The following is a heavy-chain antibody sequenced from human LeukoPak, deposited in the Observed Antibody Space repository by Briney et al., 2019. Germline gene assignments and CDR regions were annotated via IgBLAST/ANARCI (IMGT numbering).Heavy chain of an antibody. J-gene: IGHJ3*02. CDR1: GVTFSNYA. CDR3: ARDRSSGTFDSFGI. D-gene: IGHD1-26*01. Sequence: VASVKVSCKASGVTFSNYAISWLRQAPGQGLKWMGGIIPIFGPPNNAQKFQDRVTITADESTNTAYMELRSLTSEDTAMYYCARDRSSGTFDSFGIWGPGTMVIVSS. V-gene: IGHV1-69*13. CDR2: IIPIFGPP.